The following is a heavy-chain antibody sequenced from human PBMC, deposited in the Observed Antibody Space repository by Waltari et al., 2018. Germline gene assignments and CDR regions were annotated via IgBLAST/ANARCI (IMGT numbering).Heavy chain of an antibody. V-gene: IGHV4-34*01. CDR3: ARGLIYCSSGTCVGY. J-gene: IGHJ4*02. CDR1: GGSFNDYL. CDR2: SHHSGYT. Sequence: GQLQQWGAGLLKPSETLSITCTVHGGSFNDYLWTWIRQAPGKGLEWIGESHHSGYTNYNPSLKSLVIISVDTSRSEVSLKMTSVTAADTAMYYCARGLIYCSSGTCVGYCGQGTLVTVSS. D-gene: IGHD2-15*01.